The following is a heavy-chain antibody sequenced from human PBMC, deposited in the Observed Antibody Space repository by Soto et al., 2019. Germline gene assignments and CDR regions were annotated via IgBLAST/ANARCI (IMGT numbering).Heavy chain of an antibody. D-gene: IGHD1-7*01. V-gene: IGHV5-10-1*01. J-gene: IGHJ4*02. CDR1: GYSFTIYW. CDR3: AASVQIGTTYEYYFDY. Sequence: GESLKISCKGSGYSFTIYWISWVRQMPGKGLEWMGRIDPSDSYTNYSPSFQGHVTISADKSISTAYLQWSSLKASDTAMYYCAASVQIGTTYEYYFDYWGQGTLVTVSS. CDR2: IDPSDSYT.